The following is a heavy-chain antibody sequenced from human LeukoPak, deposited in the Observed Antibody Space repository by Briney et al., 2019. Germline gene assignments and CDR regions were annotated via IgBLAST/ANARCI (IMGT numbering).Heavy chain of an antibody. Sequence: PGGSLRLSCTASGFSFRSFAMIWVRQAAGQGLEWVSSISGGGEDTYYADSVKGRFTISRDNSETTLYLQMNSLGADDTALYYCARTIAQYTNTWLYYYYGLDVWGQGTTVTVSS. CDR2: ISGGGEDT. V-gene: IGHV3-23*01. J-gene: IGHJ6*02. CDR1: GFSFRSFA. D-gene: IGHD6-13*01. CDR3: ARTIAQYTNTWLYYYYGLDV.